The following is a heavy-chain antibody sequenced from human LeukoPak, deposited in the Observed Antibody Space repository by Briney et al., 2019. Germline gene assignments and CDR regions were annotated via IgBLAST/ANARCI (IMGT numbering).Heavy chain of an antibody. CDR1: GYTFTGYY. V-gene: IGHV1-46*01. CDR3: ARGTQIDSSVYYAGHFDY. J-gene: IGHJ4*02. D-gene: IGHD3-22*01. CDR2: INPNDGST. Sequence: ASVKVSCKASGYTFTGYYMHWVRQAPGQGLEWMGIINPNDGSTNYAQRFQGRVTMTRDRSTSTVYMELSSLRSEDTAVYYYARGTQIDSSVYYAGHFDYWGQGILVTVSS.